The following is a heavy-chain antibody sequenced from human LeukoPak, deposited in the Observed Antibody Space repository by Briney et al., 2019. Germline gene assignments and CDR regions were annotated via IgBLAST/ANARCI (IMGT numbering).Heavy chain of an antibody. CDR1: GFTFSDYW. V-gene: IGHV3-74*01. D-gene: IGHD6-13*01. J-gene: IGHJ5*02. CDR3: AKDSSTWYGWFDP. Sequence: GGSLRLSCAASGFTFSDYWMHWVRQVPGKGLVWVSRINTDGSITNHADSVKGRFAISRDNSKNTLYLQMNSLRAEDTAVYYCAKDSSTWYGWFDPWGQGTLATVSS. CDR2: INTDGSIT.